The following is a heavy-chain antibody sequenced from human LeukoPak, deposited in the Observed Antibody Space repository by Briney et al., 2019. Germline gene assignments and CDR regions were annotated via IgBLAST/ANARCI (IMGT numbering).Heavy chain of an antibody. V-gene: IGHV4-30-2*05. CDR2: IYDTGSA. D-gene: IGHD6-13*01. CDR3: ASARRIAAAGPRADY. CDR1: GASISSGGYA. J-gene: IGHJ4*02. Sequence: PSETLSLTCTVSGASISSGGYAWNWIRQTPGTGLEWIGYIYDTGSAYYNPSLQSRVTISVDTSKNQFSLKLSSVTAADTAVYYCASARRIAAAGPRADYWGQGTLVTVSS.